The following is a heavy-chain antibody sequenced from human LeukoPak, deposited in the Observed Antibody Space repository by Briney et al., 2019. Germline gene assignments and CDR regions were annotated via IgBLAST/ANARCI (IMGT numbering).Heavy chain of an antibody. CDR1: GLSFSTFA. CDR2: IRGNGGT. Sequence: GGSLGLSCAASGLSFSTFAMSWVRQGPARGLEWVSSIRGNGGTFYADSVKGRFTLFSDSSRNTVYFQLNNLRVEDTAIYYCARASWVSSTDAVRWGQGTLVTVSS. D-gene: IGHD3-16*01. V-gene: IGHV3-23*01. J-gene: IGHJ4*02. CDR3: ARASWVSSTDAVR.